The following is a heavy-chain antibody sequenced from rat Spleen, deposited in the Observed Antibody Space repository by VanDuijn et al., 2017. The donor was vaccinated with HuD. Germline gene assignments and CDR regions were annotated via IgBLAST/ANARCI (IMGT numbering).Heavy chain of an antibody. Sequence: EVQLVESGGGLVQPGRSPKLSCAASGFTFSNYYMAWVRQAPTKGLEWVAYISTGGGNTYYRDSVKGRFTVSRDDAKSTLYLQMDSLRSEDTATYYWARHARENYYSGPFAYWGQGTLVTVSS. V-gene: IGHV5-25*01. CDR1: GFTFSNYY. CDR2: ISTGGGNT. CDR3: ARHARENYYSGPFAY. J-gene: IGHJ3*01. D-gene: IGHD1-1*01.